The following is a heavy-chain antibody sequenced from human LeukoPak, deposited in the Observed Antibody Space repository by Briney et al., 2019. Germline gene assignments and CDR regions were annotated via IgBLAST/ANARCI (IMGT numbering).Heavy chain of an antibody. CDR2: TYYRSKWYY. Sequence: SQTLSLTCAISGDSVSSNNASWNWVRQSPSSGLEWLGRTYYRSKWYYDYAVSVKSRITINPDTSKNQFSLQLNSVTPEDTAVYYCARGATAFFDSWGQGTLVNVSS. V-gene: IGHV6-1*01. CDR3: ARGATAFFDS. J-gene: IGHJ4*02. D-gene: IGHD3-3*02. CDR1: GDSVSSNNAS.